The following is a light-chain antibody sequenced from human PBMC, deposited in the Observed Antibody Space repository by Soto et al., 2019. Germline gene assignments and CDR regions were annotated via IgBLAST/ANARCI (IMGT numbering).Light chain of an antibody. J-gene: IGKJ1*01. CDR1: QSVSSN. Sequence: EIVMTQSPATVSVSPGERATLSCRASQSVSSNLAWYQQKPGQAPRLLIYGASTRATGIRARFSGSGSGTEFTLTISSLQSEDFAVYYCQQYNNWWTFGQGTKVEIK. CDR3: QQYNNWWT. V-gene: IGKV3-15*01. CDR2: GAS.